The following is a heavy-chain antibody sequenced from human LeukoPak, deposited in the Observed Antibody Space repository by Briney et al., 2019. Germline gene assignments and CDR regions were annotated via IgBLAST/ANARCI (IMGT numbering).Heavy chain of an antibody. D-gene: IGHD3-10*01. J-gene: IGHJ4*02. Sequence: SETLSLTCSVSGGSISSGSYYWSWIRQPAGKGLEWIGRIYTSGGTNYIPSLKSRLTISVDTSKNQFSLRLSSVTAADTAVYYCARDAWFGAGRTFAYWGQGTLVTVSS. CDR2: IYTSGGT. V-gene: IGHV4-61*02. CDR1: GGSISSGSYY. CDR3: ARDAWFGAGRTFAY.